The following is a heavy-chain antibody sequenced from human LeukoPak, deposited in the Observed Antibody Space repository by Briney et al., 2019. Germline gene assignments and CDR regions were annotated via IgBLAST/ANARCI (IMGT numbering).Heavy chain of an antibody. CDR3: ARVGDSSGYYPYYFDY. J-gene: IGHJ4*02. CDR1: GGSISSSNW. Sequence: SETLSLTCAVSGGSISSSNWWSWVRQPPGKGLERIGEIYHSGSTNYNPSLKSRVTISVDKSKNQFSLKLSSVTAADTAVYYCARVGDSSGYYPYYFDYWGQGTLVTVSS. V-gene: IGHV4-4*02. D-gene: IGHD3-22*01. CDR2: IYHSGST.